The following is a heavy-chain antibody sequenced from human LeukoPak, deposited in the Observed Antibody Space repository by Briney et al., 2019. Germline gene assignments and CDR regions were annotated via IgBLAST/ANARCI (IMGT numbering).Heavy chain of an antibody. D-gene: IGHD6-19*01. V-gene: IGHV1-69*01. Sequence: SVKVSCKASGGTFSSYAISWVRQAPGQGLEWMGGIIPIFGTANYAQKFQGRVTITADESTSAAYMELSSLRSEDTAVYYCAGVGYSSSFPGLGDYYYYYGMDVWGKGTTVTVSS. CDR3: AGVGYSSSFPGLGDYYYYYGMDV. J-gene: IGHJ6*04. CDR2: IIPIFGTA. CDR1: GGTFSSYA.